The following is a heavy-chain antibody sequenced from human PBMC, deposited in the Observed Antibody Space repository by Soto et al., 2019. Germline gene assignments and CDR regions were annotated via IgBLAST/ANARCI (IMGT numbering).Heavy chain of an antibody. CDR1: GFTVSSNY. D-gene: IGHD4-17*01. V-gene: IGHV3-66*01. CDR2: IYSGGST. J-gene: IGHJ3*02. Sequence: EVQLVESGGGLVQPGGSLRLSCAASGFTVSSNYMSWVRQAPGKGLEWVSVIYSGGSTYYADSVKGRFTISRDNSKNTLYLQMNSRRAEDTAVYYCASSVGEDDYGDPVDAFDIWGQGTMVTVSS. CDR3: ASSVGEDDYGDPVDAFDI.